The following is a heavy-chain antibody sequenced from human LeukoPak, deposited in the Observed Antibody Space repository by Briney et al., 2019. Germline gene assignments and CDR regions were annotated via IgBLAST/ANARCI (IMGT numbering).Heavy chain of an antibody. CDR2: ISGSGGST. V-gene: IGHV3-23*01. CDR3: AKGGGIAAAGTPFDY. Sequence: GGSLRLSCAASGFTFSRYAMTWVRQAPGKGLEWVSAISGSGGSTYYADSVKGRSTISRDNPKNTLYLKMNSLRAEDTAVYYCAKGGGIAAAGTPFDYWGQGTLVTVSS. D-gene: IGHD6-13*01. CDR1: GFTFSRYA. J-gene: IGHJ4*02.